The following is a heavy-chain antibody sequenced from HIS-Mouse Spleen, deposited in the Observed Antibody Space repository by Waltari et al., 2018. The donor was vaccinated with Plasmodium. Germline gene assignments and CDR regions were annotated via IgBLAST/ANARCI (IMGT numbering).Heavy chain of an antibody. J-gene: IGHJ4*02. Sequence: QVQLQQWGAGLLKPSETLSLTCAVYGGSFSGYYWSWIRQPPGKGLEWIGEINHIGRTNYNPALKSRVTISVDTSKNQFSLKLSSVTAADTAVYYCASSGSGSYYYWGQGTLVTVSS. CDR1: GGSFSGYY. CDR2: INHIGRT. D-gene: IGHD3-10*01. CDR3: ASSGSGSYYY. V-gene: IGHV4-34*01.